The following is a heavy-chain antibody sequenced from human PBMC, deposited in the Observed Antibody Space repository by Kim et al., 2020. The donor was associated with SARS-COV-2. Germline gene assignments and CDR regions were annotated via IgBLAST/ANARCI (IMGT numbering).Heavy chain of an antibody. CDR2: IKQDGSEK. CDR3: ARAPVYDILTGYPEYLDY. V-gene: IGHV3-7*01. J-gene: IGHJ4*02. Sequence: GGSLRLSCAASGFTFSSYWMSWVRQAPGKGLEWVANIKQDGSEKYYVDSVKGLFTISRDNAKNSLYLQMNSLRAEDTAVYYCARAPVYDILTGYPEYLDYWGQGTLVTVSS. CDR1: GFTFSSYW. D-gene: IGHD3-9*01.